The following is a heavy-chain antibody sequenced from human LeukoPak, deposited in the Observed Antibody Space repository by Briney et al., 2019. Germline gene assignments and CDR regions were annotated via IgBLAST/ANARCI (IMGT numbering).Heavy chain of an antibody. CDR2: IKQDGSEK. D-gene: IGHD1-1*01. CDR1: GFTFRSYS. Sequence: GGSLRLSCAASGFTFRSYSMNWVRQAPGKGLEWVANIKQDGSEKCYVDSVKGRFTISRDNAKNSLYLQMNSLRAEDTAVYYCARWNDYWGQGTLVTVSS. CDR3: ARWNDY. J-gene: IGHJ4*02. V-gene: IGHV3-7*01.